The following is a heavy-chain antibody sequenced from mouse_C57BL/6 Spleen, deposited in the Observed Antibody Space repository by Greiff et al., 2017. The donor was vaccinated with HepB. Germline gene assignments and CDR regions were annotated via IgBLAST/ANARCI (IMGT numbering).Heavy chain of an antibody. CDR3: TTGDYDPFAY. D-gene: IGHD2-4*01. J-gene: IGHJ3*01. CDR1: GFNIKDDY. Sequence: EVQLQQSGAELVRPGASVKLSCTASGFNIKDDYMHWVKQRPEQGLEWIGWIDPENGDTEYASKFQGKATITADTSSNTAYLQLSSLTSEDTAVYYCTTGDYDPFAYWGQGTLVTVSA. V-gene: IGHV14-4*01. CDR2: IDPENGDT.